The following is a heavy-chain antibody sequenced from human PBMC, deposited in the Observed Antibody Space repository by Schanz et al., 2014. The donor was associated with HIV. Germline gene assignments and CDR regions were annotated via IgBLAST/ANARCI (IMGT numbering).Heavy chain of an antibody. V-gene: IGHV3-23*01. CDR3: AREVLGQPFVNY. CDR2: ISGSGIST. D-gene: IGHD6-13*01. CDR1: GFTFSSYA. Sequence: EIQLLESGGGLVQPGGSLRLSCAASGFTFSSYAMSWVRQAPGKGLEWVSVISGSGISTYYADSVKGRLTISRDNSKNTLYLQMNSLRADDTAIYYCAREVLGQPFVNYWGQGSLVTVSS. J-gene: IGHJ4*02.